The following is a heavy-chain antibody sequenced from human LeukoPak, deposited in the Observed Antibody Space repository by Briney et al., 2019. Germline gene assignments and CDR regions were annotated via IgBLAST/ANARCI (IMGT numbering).Heavy chain of an antibody. CDR3: ANGGVVGATMYFDY. CDR1: GFTFSSYS. CDR2: ISSSSSYI. D-gene: IGHD1-26*01. Sequence: PGGSLRLSCAASGFTFSSYSMNWVRQAPGKGLEWVSSISSSSSYIYYADSVKGRFTISRDNAKNSLYLQMNSLRAEDTAVYYCANGGVVGATMYFDYWGQGTLVTVSS. V-gene: IGHV3-21*01. J-gene: IGHJ4*02.